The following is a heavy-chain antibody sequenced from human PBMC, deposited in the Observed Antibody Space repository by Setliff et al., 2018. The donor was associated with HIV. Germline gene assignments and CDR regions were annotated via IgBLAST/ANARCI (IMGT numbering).Heavy chain of an antibody. D-gene: IGHD3-16*01. CDR3: AKHRFGEGSCFDP. Sequence: PSETLXXTCTVSGQFISDGYSXGWIRQPPGKGLEWIGSVYHSGKTYYNPSLKSRITMSADTSKNQISLMLRSMTAADTAVYYCAKHRFGEGSCFDPWGQGSLVTVTS. CDR2: VYHSGKT. CDR1: GQFISDGYS. V-gene: IGHV4-38-2*02. J-gene: IGHJ5*02.